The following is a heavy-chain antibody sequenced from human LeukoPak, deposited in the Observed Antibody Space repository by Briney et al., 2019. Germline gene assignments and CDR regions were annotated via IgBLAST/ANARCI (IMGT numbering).Heavy chain of an antibody. Sequence: PGGSLRLSCAASGFTFSNYAMSWVRQAPGKGLEWVSGISGSGGYTYYADSVKGRFTISRDNSKNTPYLQMNSLRAEDTAVYYCAKDLYCSSTSCYMDVWGKGTTVIVSS. D-gene: IGHD2-2*01. CDR3: AKDLYCSSTSCYMDV. CDR1: GFTFSNYA. J-gene: IGHJ6*03. V-gene: IGHV3-23*01. CDR2: ISGSGGYT.